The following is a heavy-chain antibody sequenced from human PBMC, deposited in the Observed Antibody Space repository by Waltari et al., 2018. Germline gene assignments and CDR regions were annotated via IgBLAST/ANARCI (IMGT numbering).Heavy chain of an antibody. CDR2: INPDGSET. J-gene: IGHJ5*02. CDR3: AKDGNRGSRSLDP. CDR1: GFTFSAYW. V-gene: IGHV3-74*01. Sequence: EVQVVESGGGLVQPGGSLRLSCAASGFTFSAYWMHWVRQVPGKGLLWSSRINPDGSETNYADSVKGRFTISRDNAKNTVFLEMSSLKAEDTAIYYCAKDGNRGSRSLDPWGQGTLVTVSS. D-gene: IGHD1-26*01.